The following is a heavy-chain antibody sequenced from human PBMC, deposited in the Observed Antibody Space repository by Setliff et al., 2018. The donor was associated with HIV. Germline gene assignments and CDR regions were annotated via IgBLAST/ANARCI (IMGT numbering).Heavy chain of an antibody. J-gene: IGHJ4*02. CDR2: IFWDDDK. Sequence: SGPTLVNPTQTLTLTCTFSGFSLSTSGVAVGWIRQPPGKALEWLALIFWDDDKRYSPSLQTRLTITKDTSKNQVVLTMANMDPVDTATYFCAHYYDSSGFYNSFDYWGQGALVTVSS. V-gene: IGHV2-5*02. D-gene: IGHD3-22*01. CDR3: AHYYDSSGFYNSFDY. CDR1: GFSLSTSGVA.